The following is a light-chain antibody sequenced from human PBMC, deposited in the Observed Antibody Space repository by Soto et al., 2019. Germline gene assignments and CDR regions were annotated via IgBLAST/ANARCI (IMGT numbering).Light chain of an antibody. J-gene: IGLJ1*01. Sequence: QSALTQPASVSGSPGQSITISCTGTSSDVGGYNYVSWYQQHPGKAPKLMLYDVSNRPSGVSNRYSGSKSGNTACLTISGLQAEDEADYYCSSYPSSSTLVFGTGTKLTVL. V-gene: IGLV2-14*01. CDR1: SSDVGGYNY. CDR2: DVS. CDR3: SSYPSSSTLV.